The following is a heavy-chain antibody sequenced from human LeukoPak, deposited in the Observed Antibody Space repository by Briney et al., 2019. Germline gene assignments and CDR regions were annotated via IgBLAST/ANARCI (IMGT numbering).Heavy chain of an antibody. D-gene: IGHD5-18*01. CDR1: GYTFTSYD. CDR2: MNPNSGNT. Sequence: ASVKVSCKASGYTFTSYDINWVRQATGQGLEWMGWMNPNSGNTGYAQKFQGRVTMTRDTSISTAYMELSSLRSEDTAVYYCAREGPRGYSGKQAFDIWGQGTMVTASS. CDR3: AREGPRGYSGKQAFDI. J-gene: IGHJ3*02. V-gene: IGHV1-8*01.